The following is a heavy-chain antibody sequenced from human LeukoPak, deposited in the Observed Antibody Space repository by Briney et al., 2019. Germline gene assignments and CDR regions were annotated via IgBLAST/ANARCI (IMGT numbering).Heavy chain of an antibody. CDR1: GDSISRYY. J-gene: IGHJ3*02. D-gene: IGHD3-16*01. CDR3: ARHYTRGRAYDT. CDR2: IHYTGDT. V-gene: IGHV4-59*08. Sequence: SETLSLTCTVSGDSISRYYWSWIRQPPGRGVEWIGYIHYTGDTNYNPSLKSRVTISVDTSKKQFSLKLSSVTAADTAVYYCARHYTRGRAYDTWGQGTMVTVSS.